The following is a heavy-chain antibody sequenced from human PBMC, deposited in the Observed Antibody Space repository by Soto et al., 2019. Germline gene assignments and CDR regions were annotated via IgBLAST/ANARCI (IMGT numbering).Heavy chain of an antibody. D-gene: IGHD1-1*01. CDR3: ARAFANDYGSSRSRYNCREV. J-gene: IGHJ6*02. V-gene: IGHV1-69*01. CDR2: IIPIFGTA. Sequence: SVKVLSKASWPPLCISGISWVRQAHGHGLEWMGRIIPIFGTANYAQKFQGRVTITADASTSTAYVELRSLRSEDTAAYYWARAFANDYGSSRSRYNCREVYGQGP. CDR1: WPPLCISG.